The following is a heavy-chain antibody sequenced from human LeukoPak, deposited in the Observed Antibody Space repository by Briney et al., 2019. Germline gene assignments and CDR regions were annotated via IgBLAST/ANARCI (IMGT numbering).Heavy chain of an antibody. Sequence: GESLRLSCAASGFTFSSYGMLWVRQAPGKGLEWVAFIRYDGSNKYYADSVKGRFTISRDNSKNTLYLQMNSLRAEDTAVYYCAKDSCTNGVCYLPDYWGQGTLVTVSS. D-gene: IGHD2-8*01. CDR2: IRYDGSNK. CDR1: GFTFSSYG. J-gene: IGHJ4*02. CDR3: AKDSCTNGVCYLPDY. V-gene: IGHV3-30*02.